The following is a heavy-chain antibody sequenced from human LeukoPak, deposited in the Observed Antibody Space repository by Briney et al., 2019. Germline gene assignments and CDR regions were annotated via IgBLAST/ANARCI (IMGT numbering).Heavy chain of an antibody. J-gene: IGHJ3*02. CDR3: ARAPYNAFDI. CDR2: INPSGGRT. CDR1: GYTFTDYD. Sequence: ASVRVSCKTSGYTFTDYDISWVRQAPGQGLEWMGIINPSGGRTNYAQKFQGRVSMTTDMSTSTVYMELSSLRSEDTAVYYCARAPYNAFDIWGQGTMVTVSS. V-gene: IGHV1-46*01.